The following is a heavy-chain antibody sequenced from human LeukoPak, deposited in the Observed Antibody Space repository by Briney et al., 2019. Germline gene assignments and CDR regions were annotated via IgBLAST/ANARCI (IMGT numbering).Heavy chain of an antibody. CDR3: ARDPYRDNFFDP. Sequence: SETLSLTCTVSGGSISGSYWSWIRQPPGRGLEWIGSFYYSGNTNYNPSLKSRVTISVDTSKNQFSLNLSSVTAADTAVYYCARDPYRDNFFDPWGQGTLVTVSS. CDR1: GGSISGSY. V-gene: IGHV4-59*01. D-gene: IGHD1-26*01. CDR2: FYYSGNT. J-gene: IGHJ5*02.